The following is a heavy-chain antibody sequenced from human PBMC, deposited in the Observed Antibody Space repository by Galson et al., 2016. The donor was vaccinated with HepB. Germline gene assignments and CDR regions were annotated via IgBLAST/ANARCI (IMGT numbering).Heavy chain of an antibody. V-gene: IGHV3-30*18. CDR2: ISYDRSNK. CDR1: GFAFSSYG. D-gene: IGHD2/OR15-2a*01. CDR3: AKDAGRLCADLYNWFDP. J-gene: IGHJ5*02. Sequence: SLRLSCAASGFAFSSYGMHWVRQAPGKGLEWVAFISYDRSNKYYADSVKGRFTISRDNSKNTLYLQMKSLRAEDTAVYYCAKDAGRLCADLYNWFDPWGQGTLVTVSS.